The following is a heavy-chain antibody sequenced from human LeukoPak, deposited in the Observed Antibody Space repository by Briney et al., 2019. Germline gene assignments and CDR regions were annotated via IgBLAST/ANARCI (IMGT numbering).Heavy chain of an antibody. CDR3: ARLTRNWFDP. CDR2: IYYSGST. D-gene: IGHD1-14*01. Sequence: PSETLSLTCTVSGGSISSYYWSWIQQPPGKGLEWIGYIYYSGSTNYNPSLKSRVTISVDTSKNQFSLKLSSVTAADTAVYYCARLTRNWFDPWGQGTLVTVSS. V-gene: IGHV4-59*08. J-gene: IGHJ5*02. CDR1: GGSISSYY.